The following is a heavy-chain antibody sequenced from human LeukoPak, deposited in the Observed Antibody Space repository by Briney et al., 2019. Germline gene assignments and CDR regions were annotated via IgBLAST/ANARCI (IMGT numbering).Heavy chain of an antibody. D-gene: IGHD2-2*01. J-gene: IGHJ3*02. CDR2: IIPILGIA. CDR1: GGTFSSYT. CDR3: AREKGYCSSTSCFDAFDI. Sequence: SVKVSCKASGGTFSSYTISWVRQAPGQGLEWMGRIIPILGIANYAQKFQGRVTITADKSTSAAYMELSSLRSEDTAVYYCAREKGYCSSTSCFDAFDIWGQGTMVTVSS. V-gene: IGHV1-69*04.